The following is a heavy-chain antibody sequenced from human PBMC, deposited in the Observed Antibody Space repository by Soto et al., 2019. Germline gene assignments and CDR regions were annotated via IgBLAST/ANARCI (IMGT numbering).Heavy chain of an antibody. CDR3: ARDAGRYFDY. Sequence: QVQLVESGGGVVQPGRSLRLSCAAPGFTFSSYGMHWVRQAPGKGLEWVAVIWYDGSNKYYADSVKGRFTISRDNSKNTLYLQMNSLRAEDTAVYYCARDAGRYFDYWGQGTLVTVSS. V-gene: IGHV3-33*01. J-gene: IGHJ4*02. CDR1: GFTFSSYG. D-gene: IGHD1-26*01. CDR2: IWYDGSNK.